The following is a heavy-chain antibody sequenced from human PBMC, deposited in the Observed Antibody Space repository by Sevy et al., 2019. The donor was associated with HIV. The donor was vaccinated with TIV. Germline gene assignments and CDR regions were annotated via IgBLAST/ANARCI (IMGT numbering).Heavy chain of an antibody. Sequence: SQTLSLTCAISGDSVSTNSAAWNWIRQSPSRGLEWLGRTKYRSKWYNDYATSVKSRITINPDTTKNQFSLRLNSVTPEDTAVYYCARESIAAATFPPYFDFWGQGTLVTVSS. D-gene: IGHD6-25*01. CDR1: GDSVSTNSAA. CDR2: TKYRSKWYN. CDR3: ARESIAAATFPPYFDF. J-gene: IGHJ4*02. V-gene: IGHV6-1*01.